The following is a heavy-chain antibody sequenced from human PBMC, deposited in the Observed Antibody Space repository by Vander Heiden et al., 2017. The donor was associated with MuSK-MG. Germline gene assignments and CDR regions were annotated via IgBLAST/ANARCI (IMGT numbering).Heavy chain of an antibody. D-gene: IGHD1-26*01. Sequence: EVQLVESGGGLVQPGRSLRLSFTASGFTFRDYAMSWFRQAPGKGLEWVGFIRSKAYGGTTEYAASVKGRFTISRDDSKSIAYLQMNSLKTEDTAVYYCTRVVVGATPRRDYWGQGTLVTVSS. CDR3: TRVVVGATPRRDY. CDR2: IRSKAYGGTT. CDR1: GFTFRDYA. V-gene: IGHV3-49*03. J-gene: IGHJ4*02.